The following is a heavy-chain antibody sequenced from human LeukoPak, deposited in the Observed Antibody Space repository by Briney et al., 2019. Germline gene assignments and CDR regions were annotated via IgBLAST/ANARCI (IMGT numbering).Heavy chain of an antibody. CDR3: ARVRSVYYFDY. CDR1: GFSFSSYW. D-gene: IGHD2-21*01. Sequence: PGGSLRLSCAASGFSFSSYWMDWVRQAPGKGLVWVSRISSDGSSTYYADSVEGRFTISRDNAKNTLYLQMNSLRAEDTAVYYCARVRSVYYFDYWGQGTLVTVSS. CDR2: ISSDGSST. V-gene: IGHV3-74*01. J-gene: IGHJ4*02.